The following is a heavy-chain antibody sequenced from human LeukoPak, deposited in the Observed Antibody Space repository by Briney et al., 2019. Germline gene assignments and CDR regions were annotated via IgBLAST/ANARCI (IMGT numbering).Heavy chain of an antibody. CDR2: IYYSGST. Sequence: ASETLSLTCTVSGGSISSYYWSWIRQPPGKGLEWIGYIYYSGSTNDNPSLKSRVTISVDTSKNQFSLKLRSVTAADTAVYFCAREASRAGTYYFDYWGQGTLLTVSS. D-gene: IGHD3-10*01. V-gene: IGHV4-59*01. CDR1: GGSISSYY. J-gene: IGHJ4*02. CDR3: AREASRAGTYYFDY.